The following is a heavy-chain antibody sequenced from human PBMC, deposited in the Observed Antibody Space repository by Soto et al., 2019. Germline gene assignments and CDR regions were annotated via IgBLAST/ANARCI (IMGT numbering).Heavy chain of an antibody. D-gene: IGHD2-21*02. J-gene: IGHJ4*02. CDR2: ISGSGGST. V-gene: IGHV3-23*01. CDR1: GFTFSSYA. CDR3: AKDLRRWDWWVVTAIPADQTGLDY. Sequence: HPGGSLTLSCAASGFTFSSYAMSWVRQAPGKGLEWVSAISGSGGSTYYADSVKGRFTISRDNSKNTLYLQMNSLRAEDTAVYYCAKDLRRWDWWVVTAIPADQTGLDYWGQRTLVTVSS.